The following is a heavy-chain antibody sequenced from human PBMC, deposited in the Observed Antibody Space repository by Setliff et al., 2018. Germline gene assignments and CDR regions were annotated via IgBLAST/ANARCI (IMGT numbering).Heavy chain of an antibody. D-gene: IGHD3-22*01. J-gene: IGHJ4*02. Sequence: SSETLSLTCTASGGSINSATNYWNWIRQPAGAGLEWVGRIYTTGSTSYNPSLKSRLTISIDTSKNQFSLRLTSVTAADTAVYYCAKEGYYDRFGYYHYYFDFWGQGTLVTVSS. CDR3: AKEGYYDRFGYYHYYFDF. CDR1: GGSINSATNY. CDR2: IYTTGST. V-gene: IGHV4-61*02.